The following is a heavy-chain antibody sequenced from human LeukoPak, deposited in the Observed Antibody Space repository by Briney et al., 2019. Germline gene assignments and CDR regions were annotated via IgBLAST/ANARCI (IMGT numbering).Heavy chain of an antibody. CDR1: GFTFSSYA. D-gene: IGHD3-22*01. Sequence: PGGSLRLSCAAPGFTFSSYAMSWVRQAPGKGLEWVSAISGSGGSTYYADSVKGRFTISRDNSKNTLYLQMNSLRAEDTAVYYCASPRITMIVVVPHYWGQGTLVTVSS. CDR3: ASPRITMIVVVPHY. V-gene: IGHV3-23*01. CDR2: ISGSGGST. J-gene: IGHJ4*02.